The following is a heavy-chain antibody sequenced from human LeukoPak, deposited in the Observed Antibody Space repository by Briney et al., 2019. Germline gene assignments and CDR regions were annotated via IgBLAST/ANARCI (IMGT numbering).Heavy chain of an antibody. CDR1: GYTLTELS. CDR2: FDPEDGET. J-gene: IGHJ4*02. D-gene: IGHD2-15*01. Sequence: ASVTVSFKVSGYTLTELSMHWVRQAPGKGREWMGGFDPEDGETIYAQKFQGRVTMTEDTSTDTAYMELSSLRSEDTAVYYCATFGVVAATFDYWGQGTLVTVSS. V-gene: IGHV1-24*01. CDR3: ATFGVVAATFDY.